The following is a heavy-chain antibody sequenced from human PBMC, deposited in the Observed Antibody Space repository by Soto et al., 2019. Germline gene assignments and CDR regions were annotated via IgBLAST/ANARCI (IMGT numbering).Heavy chain of an antibody. CDR2: ISSSSSYT. CDR1: GFTFSDYY. D-gene: IGHD1-26*01. Sequence: QVQLVESGGGLVKPGGSLRLSCAASGFTFSDYYMSWIRQAPGKGLEWVSYISSSSSYTNYADSVKGRFTISRENAKNSLYLQMNRLGAEATAVYYCARDMRLGDGMDVWGQGPTVTVSS. V-gene: IGHV3-11*05. J-gene: IGHJ6*02. CDR3: ARDMRLGDGMDV.